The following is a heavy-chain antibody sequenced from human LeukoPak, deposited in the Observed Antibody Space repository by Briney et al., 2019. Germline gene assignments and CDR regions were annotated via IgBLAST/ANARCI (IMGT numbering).Heavy chain of an antibody. D-gene: IGHD1-7*01. J-gene: IGHJ4*02. CDR3: AKAYYNWNLFDY. Sequence: PGGSLRLSCAASGFTFRSYAMSWVRQAPGKGLEWVSAISGSGGSTYYADSVKGRFTISRDNSKNTLYLQMNSLRAEDTAVYYCAKAYYNWNLFDYWGQGTLVTVSS. CDR1: GFTFRSYA. V-gene: IGHV3-23*01. CDR2: ISGSGGST.